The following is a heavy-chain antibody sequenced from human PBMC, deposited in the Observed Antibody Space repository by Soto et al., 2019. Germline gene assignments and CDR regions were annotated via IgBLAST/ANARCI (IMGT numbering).Heavy chain of an antibody. Sequence: EGQLVESGGGLVQPGRSLRLSCVASGFSFDHYAMHWVRQAPGKGLEWVAGITWNSGTKDYGNSVKGRFSISRDNAQKSLHLQMNSLGPEDTALYYCARDSEQVRPVALLGASVDIWGQGTLVTVSS. CDR1: GFSFDHYA. V-gene: IGHV3-9*01. CDR3: ARDSEQVRPVALLGASVDI. J-gene: IGHJ3*02. CDR2: ITWNSGTK. D-gene: IGHD2-2*01.